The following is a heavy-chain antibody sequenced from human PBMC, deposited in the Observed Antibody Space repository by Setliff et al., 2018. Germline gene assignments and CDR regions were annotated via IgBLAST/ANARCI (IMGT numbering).Heavy chain of an antibody. Sequence: TSETLSLTCTVSGGSISSYYGSWIRQPAGKGLEWIGRIYTSGSTNYNPSLKSRVTMSVDTSKNQFSIQLSTVTAADTAVYYCAREQKGVYYMDVWAEGTTVTVSS. CDR2: IYTSGST. CDR3: AREQKGVYYMDV. D-gene: IGHD3-16*01. CDR1: GGSISSYY. J-gene: IGHJ6*03. V-gene: IGHV4-4*07.